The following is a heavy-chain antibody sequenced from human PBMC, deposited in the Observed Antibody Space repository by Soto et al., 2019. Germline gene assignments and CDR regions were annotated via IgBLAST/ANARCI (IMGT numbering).Heavy chain of an antibody. Sequence: ASVKVSCKASGYTFTSYGISWVRQAPGQGLEWMGWIGAYNGNTNYAQKLQGRVTMTTDTSTSTAYMELRSLRSDDTAVYYCARDHGIAAAESYGMDVWGQGTTVTVSS. CDR3: ARDHGIAAAESYGMDV. CDR2: IGAYNGNT. V-gene: IGHV1-18*01. CDR1: GYTFTSYG. D-gene: IGHD6-13*01. J-gene: IGHJ6*02.